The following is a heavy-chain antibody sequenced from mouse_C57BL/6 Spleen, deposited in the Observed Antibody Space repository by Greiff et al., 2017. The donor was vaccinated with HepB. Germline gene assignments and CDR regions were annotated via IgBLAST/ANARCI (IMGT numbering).Heavy chain of an antibody. Sequence: EVLLVESGGGLVKPGGSLNLSCAASGFTFSDYGMHWVRQAPEKGLEWVAYISSGSSTIYYADTGKGRFTISRDNAKNTLFLQMTSLRSEDTAMYYCARRVTTDYAMDYWGQGTSVTVSS. V-gene: IGHV5-17*01. D-gene: IGHD2-2*01. CDR1: GFTFSDYG. CDR2: ISSGSSTI. CDR3: ARRVTTDYAMDY. J-gene: IGHJ4*01.